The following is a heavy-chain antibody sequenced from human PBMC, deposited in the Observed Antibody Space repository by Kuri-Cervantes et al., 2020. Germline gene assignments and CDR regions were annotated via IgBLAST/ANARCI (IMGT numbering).Heavy chain of an antibody. CDR2: IYHSGST. V-gene: IGHV4-4*02. CDR3: ARDPAPGYYGSGTPGWFDP. J-gene: IGHJ5*02. Sequence: GSLRLSCAVSGGSISSSNWWSWVRQPPGKGLEWIGEIYHSGSTNYKPSLKSRVSISVDKSKNQFSLKLSSVTAADTAVYYCARDPAPGYYGSGTPGWFDPWGQGTLVTVSS. CDR1: GGSISSSNW. D-gene: IGHD3-10*01.